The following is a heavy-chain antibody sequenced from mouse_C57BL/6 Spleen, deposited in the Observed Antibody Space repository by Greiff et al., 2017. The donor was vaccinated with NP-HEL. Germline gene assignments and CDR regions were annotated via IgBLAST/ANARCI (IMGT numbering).Heavy chain of an antibody. D-gene: IGHD2-5*01. J-gene: IGHJ4*01. CDR3: AKIYYSNPYAMDY. CDR2: IHPNSGST. CDR1: GYTFTSYW. Sequence: VQLQQPGAELVKPGASVKLSCKASGYTFTSYWMHWVKQRPGQDLEWIGMIHPNSGSTNYNEKFKSKATLTVDKSSSTAYMQLSSLTSEDSAVYYCAKIYYSNPYAMDYWGQGTSVTVSS. V-gene: IGHV1-64*01.